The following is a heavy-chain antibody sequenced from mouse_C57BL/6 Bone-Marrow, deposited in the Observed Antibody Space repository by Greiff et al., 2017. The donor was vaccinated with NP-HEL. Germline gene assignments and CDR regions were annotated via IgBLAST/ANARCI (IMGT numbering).Heavy chain of an antibody. J-gene: IGHJ2*01. Sequence: VMLVESGAELARPGASVKMSCKASGYTFTSYTMHWVKQRPGQGLEWIGYINPSSGYTKYNQKFKDKATLTADKSSSTAYMQLSSLTSEDSAVYYCARRGDGYYLYFDYWGQGTTLTVSS. CDR3: ARRGDGYYLYFDY. CDR1: GYTFTSYT. D-gene: IGHD2-3*01. CDR2: INPSSGYT. V-gene: IGHV1-4*01.